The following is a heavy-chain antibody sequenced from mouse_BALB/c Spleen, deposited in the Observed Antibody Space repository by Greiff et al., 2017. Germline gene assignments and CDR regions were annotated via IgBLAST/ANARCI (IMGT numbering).Heavy chain of an antibody. D-gene: IGHD2-1*01. Sequence: VQLQQSGPELVKPGASVKISCKASGYAFSSSWMNWVKQRPGQGLEWIGRIYPGDGDTNYNGKFKGKATLTADKSSSTAYMQLSSLTSVDSAVYFCARWDYGNFLDYWGQGTTLTVSS. J-gene: IGHJ2*01. V-gene: IGHV1-82*01. CDR3: ARWDYGNFLDY. CDR1: GYAFSSSW. CDR2: IYPGDGDT.